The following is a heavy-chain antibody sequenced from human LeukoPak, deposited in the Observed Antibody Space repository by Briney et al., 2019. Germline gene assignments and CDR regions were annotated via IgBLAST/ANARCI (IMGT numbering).Heavy chain of an antibody. D-gene: IGHD3-22*01. V-gene: IGHV1-58*01. CDR3: ATENYYDSSGYYY. CDR1: GFTFTSFA. J-gene: IGHJ4*02. Sequence: ASVKVSCKASGFTFTSFAVQWVRQGRGQRLGWIGWIVVGSGNTNYAQKFQKRVTITRNMPTSTAYIELSSLRTEDTAVYYCATENYYDSSGYYYWGQGTLVTVPS. CDR2: IVVGSGNT.